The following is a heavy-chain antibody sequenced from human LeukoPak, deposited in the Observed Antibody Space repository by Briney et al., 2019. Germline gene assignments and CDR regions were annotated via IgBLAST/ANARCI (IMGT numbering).Heavy chain of an antibody. CDR2: IKQDGSEK. D-gene: IGHD1-26*01. CDR3: ARDSRWELPNNGYYHYGMDV. CDR1: GFTFSNYW. Sequence: GGSLRLSCGASGFTFSNYWMSWVRQAPGKGLEWVANIKQDGSEKYYVDSVKGRFTISRDNAKNSLYLQMNSLRAEDTAVYYCARDSRWELPNNGYYHYGMDVWGQGTTVTVSS. V-gene: IGHV3-7*03. J-gene: IGHJ6*02.